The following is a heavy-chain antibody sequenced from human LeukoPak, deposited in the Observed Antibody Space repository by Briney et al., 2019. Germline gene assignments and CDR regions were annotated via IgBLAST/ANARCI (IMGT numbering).Heavy chain of an antibody. CDR3: ARHQPYYGSGSYPDY. D-gene: IGHD3-10*01. CDR1: GGSISISSYY. CDR2: IYYSGST. J-gene: IGHJ4*02. Sequence: SETLSLTCTVSGGSISISSYYWGWIRQPPGKGLEWIGSIYYSGSTYYNPSLKSRVTISVDTSKNQFSLKLSSVTAADTAVSYCARHQPYYGSGSYPDYWGQGTLVTVSS. V-gene: IGHV4-39*01.